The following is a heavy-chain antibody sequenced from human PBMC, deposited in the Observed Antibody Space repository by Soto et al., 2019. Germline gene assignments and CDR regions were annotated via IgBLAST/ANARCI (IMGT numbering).Heavy chain of an antibody. CDR1: GFTLTTYW. CDR3: ARVPTGGYDWN. D-gene: IGHD5-12*01. V-gene: IGHV3-74*01. CDR2: INSDGTTT. J-gene: IGHJ4*02. Sequence: EVQLVESGGGLVQPGGSLRLSGAASGFTLTTYWMNWVRQAPGKGLMWVSRINSDGTTTNYADSVKGRFTISRDNAKNTVYLQMDSLRPEDTAVYYCARVPTGGYDWNWGQGTLVTVSS.